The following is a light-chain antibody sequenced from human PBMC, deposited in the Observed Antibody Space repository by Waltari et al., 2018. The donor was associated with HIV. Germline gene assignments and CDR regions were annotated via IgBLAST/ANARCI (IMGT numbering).Light chain of an antibody. V-gene: IGKV3-11*01. CDR1: QSVNTY. Sequence: EIVLIQSPAPLSLSPGERATLSCRASQSVNTYLAWYQQKPGQAPRLLIYDASNRATGIPARFSGSGSGTDFTLTISSLEPEDFAVYYCQQRSNWLTFGGGTKVGIK. CDR2: DAS. J-gene: IGKJ4*01. CDR3: QQRSNWLT.